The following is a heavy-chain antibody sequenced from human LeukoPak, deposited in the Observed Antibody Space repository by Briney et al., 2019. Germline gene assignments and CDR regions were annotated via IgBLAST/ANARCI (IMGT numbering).Heavy chain of an antibody. CDR2: INHSGST. CDR1: GGSFSGYY. D-gene: IGHD5-12*01. CDR3: ARGRGYSGYAPTDY. Sequence: SETLSLTCAVYGGSFSGYYWNSIRQPPGKGLEWIGEINHSGSTNYNPSLKSRVTISIDTSKKQFSLKPSSMTAADTAVYYCARGRGYSGYAPTDYWGQGTLVTVSS. V-gene: IGHV4-34*01. J-gene: IGHJ4*02.